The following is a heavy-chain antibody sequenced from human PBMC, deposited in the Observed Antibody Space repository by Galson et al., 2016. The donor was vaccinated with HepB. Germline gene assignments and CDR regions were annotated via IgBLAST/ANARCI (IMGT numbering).Heavy chain of an antibody. J-gene: IGHJ6*02. V-gene: IGHV3-23*01. CDR3: AKSFYGDLYYYYYYGMDV. CDR2: ISGSGGST. D-gene: IGHD4-17*01. Sequence: LRLSCAASGFTFSSYAMSWVRQAPGKGLEWVSAISGSGGSTYYADSVKGRFTISRDNSKNTLYLQMNSMKAEDTAVYYRAKSFYGDLYYYYYYGMDVWGQGTTVTVSS. CDR1: GFTFSSYA.